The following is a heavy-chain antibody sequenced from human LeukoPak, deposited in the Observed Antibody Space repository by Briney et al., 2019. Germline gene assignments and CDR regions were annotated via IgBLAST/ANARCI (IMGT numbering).Heavy chain of an antibody. CDR3: ARKSIAVAGPFDY. V-gene: IGHV3-74*01. D-gene: IGHD6-19*01. Sequence: QPGGSLRLSCAASGFTFSSYWMRWVRQAPGKGLVWVSRINSDGSSTSYADSVKGRFTISRDNAKNSLYLQMNSLRAEDTAMYYCARKSIAVAGPFDYWGQGTLVTVSS. CDR2: INSDGSST. J-gene: IGHJ4*02. CDR1: GFTFSSYW.